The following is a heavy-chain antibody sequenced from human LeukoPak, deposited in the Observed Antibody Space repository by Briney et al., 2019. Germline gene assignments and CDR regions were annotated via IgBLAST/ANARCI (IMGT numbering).Heavy chain of an antibody. CDR1: GGTFSSYA. V-gene: IGHV1-69*01. CDR2: IIPIFGTA. Sequence: SVKVSCKASGGTFSSYAISWVRQAPGQGLERMGGIIPIFGTANYAQKFQGRVTITADESTSTAYMELSSLRSEDTAVYYCARGAMATMETTDYWGQGTLVTVSS. CDR3: ARGAMATMETTDY. J-gene: IGHJ4*02. D-gene: IGHD5-24*01.